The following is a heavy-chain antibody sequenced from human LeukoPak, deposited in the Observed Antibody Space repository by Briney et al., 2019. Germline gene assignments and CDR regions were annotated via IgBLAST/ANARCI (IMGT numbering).Heavy chain of an antibody. D-gene: IGHD6-13*01. CDR1: GGSISSGSDY. J-gene: IGHJ2*01. CDR2: IDSSGST. CDR3: ARVYYSNSYDYWYFDL. Sequence: SETLSLTCTVSGGSISSGSDYWSWIRQPAGKGLEWIGRIDSSGSTSYNPSLKSRVTISVDTSKNQFSLKLSSVTAADTAVYYCARVYYSNSYDYWYFDLWGRGTLVTVSS. V-gene: IGHV4-61*10.